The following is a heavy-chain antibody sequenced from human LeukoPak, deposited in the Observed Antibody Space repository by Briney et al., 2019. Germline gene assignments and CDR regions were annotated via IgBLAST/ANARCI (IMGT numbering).Heavy chain of an antibody. CDR2: INHSGST. D-gene: IGHD3-10*01. J-gene: IGHJ4*02. CDR3: ARDRGSGTHFDY. CDR1: GGSFSGYY. Sequence: SETLSLTCAVYGGSFSGYYWSWIRQPPGKGLEWIGEINHSGSTNYNPSPKSRVTMSVDTSKNQFSLKLSSVTAADTAVYYCARDRGSGTHFDYWGQGTLVTVSS. V-gene: IGHV4-34*01.